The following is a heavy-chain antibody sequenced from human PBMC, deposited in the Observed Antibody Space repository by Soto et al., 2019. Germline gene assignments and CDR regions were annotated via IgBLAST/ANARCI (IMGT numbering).Heavy chain of an antibody. CDR1: GGTLSSYA. CDR3: ARDVCTYYDFWSGYNAFDI. J-gene: IGHJ3*02. V-gene: IGHV1-69*06. Sequence: SVKGSCKASGGTLSSYAISWVRQAPGQGLEWMGGIIPIIGTANYAQKFQGRVTITADTSTSTAYMELRSLRSDDTAVYYCARDVCTYYDFWSGYNAFDIWGQGTMVTV. CDR2: IIPIIGTA. D-gene: IGHD3-3*01.